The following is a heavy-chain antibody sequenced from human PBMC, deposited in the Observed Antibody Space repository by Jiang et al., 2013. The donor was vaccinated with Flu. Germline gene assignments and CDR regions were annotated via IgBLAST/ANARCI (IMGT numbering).Heavy chain of an antibody. V-gene: IGHV3-7*03. CDR3: AREPGSGWPYYFDY. J-gene: IGHJ4*02. D-gene: IGHD6-19*01. CDR2: IKQDGSEK. CDR1: GFTFSSYW. Sequence: AASGFTFSSYWMSWVRQAPGKGLEWVANIKQDGSEKYYVDSVKGRFTISRDNAKNSLYLQMNSLRAEDTAVYYCAREPGSGWPYYFDYWGQGTLVTVSS.